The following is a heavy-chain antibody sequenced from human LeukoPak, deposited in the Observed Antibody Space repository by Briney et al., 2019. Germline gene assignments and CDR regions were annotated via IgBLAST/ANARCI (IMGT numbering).Heavy chain of an antibody. CDR2: IGTDK. CDR3: ATDAIPGNSIWDYFAY. D-gene: IGHD1-7*01. Sequence: GGSLTLSSVASGFTFSSYAMSWVRQAPGKGLEWVSSIGTDKHYADSVKGRFTVSRDNSKNTLYLQLNSLRAEDSAVYYCATDAIPGNSIWDYFAYWGQGTLVTVAS. CDR1: GFTFSSYA. V-gene: IGHV3-23*01. J-gene: IGHJ4*02.